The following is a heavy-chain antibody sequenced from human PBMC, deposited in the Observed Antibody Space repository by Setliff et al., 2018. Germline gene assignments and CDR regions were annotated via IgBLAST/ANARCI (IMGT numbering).Heavy chain of an antibody. CDR3: GSLTDGQH. Sequence: GVLRLSCAASGFAFGDYFMSWIREAPGKGLEWISYISSDGITIHYADSVKGRFTVTRDNAKNSLYLQMDSLKVEDTAVYYCGSLTDGQHWGQGALVTVSS. CDR2: ISSDGITI. J-gene: IGHJ1*01. D-gene: IGHD3-9*01. CDR1: GFAFGDYF. V-gene: IGHV3-11*04.